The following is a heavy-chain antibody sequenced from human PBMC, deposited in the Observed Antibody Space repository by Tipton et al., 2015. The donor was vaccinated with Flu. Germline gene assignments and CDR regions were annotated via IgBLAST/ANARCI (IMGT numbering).Heavy chain of an antibody. CDR3: TRGPGGDWFDP. Sequence: LRLSCSVSGDSMRSGNHYWCWIRQHPGKGLEWIGYIYHSGSTYYNPSLKSRVTISIDMSKNQFSLNVNSVTAADTAVYYCTRGPGGDWFDPWGQGTLVTVSS. D-gene: IGHD3-16*01. CDR1: GDSMRSGNHY. CDR2: IYHSGST. J-gene: IGHJ5*02. V-gene: IGHV4-31*02.